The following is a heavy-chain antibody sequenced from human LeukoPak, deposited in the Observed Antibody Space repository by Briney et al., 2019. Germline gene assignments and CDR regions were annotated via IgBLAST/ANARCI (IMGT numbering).Heavy chain of an antibody. J-gene: IGHJ3*02. Sequence: GGSLRLSCAASGYTFGDYGMSWVRQAPGKGLEWVSGINWNGGSTGYADSVKGRFTISRDNAKNSLYLQMNSLRAEDTALYYCARKNKIEPDYVWGSYRSAAFDIWGQGTMVTVSS. CDR2: INWNGGST. CDR3: ARKNKIEPDYVWGSYRSAAFDI. V-gene: IGHV3-20*04. D-gene: IGHD3-16*02. CDR1: GYTFGDYG.